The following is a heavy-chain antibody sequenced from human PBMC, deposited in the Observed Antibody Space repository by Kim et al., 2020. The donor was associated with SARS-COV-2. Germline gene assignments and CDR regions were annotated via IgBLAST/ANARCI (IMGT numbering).Heavy chain of an antibody. CDR3: ARDADPFDWLTPFDY. V-gene: IGHV4-39*07. CDR1: GGSISSSSYY. D-gene: IGHD3-9*01. J-gene: IGHJ4*02. CDR2: IYYSGST. Sequence: SETLSLTCTVSGGSISSSSYYWGWIRQPPGKGLEWIGSIYYSGSTYYNPSLKSRVTISVDTSKNQFSLKLSSVTAADTAVYYCARDADPFDWLTPFDYLGQGTLVTVSS.